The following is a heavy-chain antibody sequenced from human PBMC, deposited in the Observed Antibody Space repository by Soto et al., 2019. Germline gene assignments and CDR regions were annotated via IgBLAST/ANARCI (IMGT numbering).Heavy chain of an antibody. V-gene: IGHV1-2*04. CDR3: ARGRRYSSSSSYYYGMDV. Sequence: ASVKVSCKASGYTFTGYYMHWVRQAPGQGLEWMGWINPDSGGTNYAQKFQGWVTMTRDTSISTAYMELSRLRSDDTAVYYCARGRRYSSSSSYYYGMDVWGQGTTVTGSS. CDR2: INPDSGGT. CDR1: GYTFTGYY. J-gene: IGHJ6*02. D-gene: IGHD6-6*01.